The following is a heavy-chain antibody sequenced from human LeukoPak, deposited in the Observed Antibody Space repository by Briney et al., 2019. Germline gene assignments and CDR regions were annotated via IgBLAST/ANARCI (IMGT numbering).Heavy chain of an antibody. D-gene: IGHD3-22*01. V-gene: IGHV3-23*01. J-gene: IGHJ3*02. CDR1: GFTFSGFA. CDR2: ISGSGDNT. Sequence: GGSLRLSCAASGFTFSGFAMSWVRRTPGKGLEWVSGISGSGDNTLYADSVKGRFTISRDNAKNSLYLQMNSLRAEDTAVYYCARVGPLYDSSGYYRDALDIWGQGTMVTVSS. CDR3: ARVGPLYDSSGYYRDALDI.